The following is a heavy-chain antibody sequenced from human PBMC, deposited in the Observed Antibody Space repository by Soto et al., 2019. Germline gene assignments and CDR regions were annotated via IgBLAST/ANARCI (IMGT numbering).Heavy chain of an antibody. D-gene: IGHD7-27*01. CDR1: GYSFTSYW. CDR3: ARLSVIWGFGDAFDI. Sequence: GESLKISCKGSGYSFTSYWIGWVRQMPGKGLEWMGIIYPGDSDTRYSPSFQGQVTISAAKSISTAYRQWSSLKASDTAMYYCARLSVIWGFGDAFDIWGQGTMVTVSS. CDR2: IYPGDSDT. J-gene: IGHJ3*02. V-gene: IGHV5-51*01.